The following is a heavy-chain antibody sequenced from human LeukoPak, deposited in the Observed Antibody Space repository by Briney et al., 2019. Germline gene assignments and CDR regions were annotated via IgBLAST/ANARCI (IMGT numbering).Heavy chain of an antibody. Sequence: SETLSLTCTVSGGSISSGDYYWSWIRQPPGKGLEWIGHIYYNGSTYYSPSLKSRVTISVDTSKNQFSLKLSSVTAADTAVYYCARGDRSGYWGFDYWGQGTLVTVSS. CDR2: IYYNGST. CDR1: GGSISSGDYY. J-gene: IGHJ4*02. D-gene: IGHD3-22*01. V-gene: IGHV4-30-4*08. CDR3: ARGDRSGYWGFDY.